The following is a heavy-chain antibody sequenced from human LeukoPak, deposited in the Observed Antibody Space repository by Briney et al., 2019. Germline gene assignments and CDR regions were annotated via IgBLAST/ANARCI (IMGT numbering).Heavy chain of an antibody. D-gene: IGHD3-10*01. CDR2: IYYSGNT. V-gene: IGHV4-31*03. CDR3: ARSYYYGSGSYSFDS. CDR1: GDSISSGSHY. J-gene: IGHJ4*02. Sequence: SESLSLTCTVSGDSISSGSHYWRWIRQHPGKGLEWIGYIYYSGNTYYTVSLKSRLTISVDTSENQFSLKLSSVTAADTAVYYCARSYYYGSGSYSFDSWGQGTLVTVSS.